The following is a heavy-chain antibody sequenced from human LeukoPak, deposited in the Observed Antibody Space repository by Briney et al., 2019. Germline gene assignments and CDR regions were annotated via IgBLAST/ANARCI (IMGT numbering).Heavy chain of an antibody. CDR1: GYTFTSYG. D-gene: IGHD2-2*01. CDR2: ISAYNGNT. J-gene: IGHJ4*02. Sequence: ASVKVFCKASGYTFTSYGISWVRQAPGQGLEWMGWISAYNGNTNYAQKLQGRVTMTTDTSTSTAYMELRSLRSDDTAVYYCARAPESLIILSSTNDYWGQGTLVTVSS. V-gene: IGHV1-18*01. CDR3: ARAPESLIILSSTNDY.